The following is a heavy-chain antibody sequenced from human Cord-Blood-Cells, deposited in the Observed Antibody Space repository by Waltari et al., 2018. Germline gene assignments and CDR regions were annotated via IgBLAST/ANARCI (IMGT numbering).Heavy chain of an antibody. J-gene: IGHJ4*02. V-gene: IGHV1-24*01. CDR1: GYTLTELS. D-gene: IGHD1-20*01. CDR2: CEQEDGER. CDR3: ATSYNWRSRGLFDY. Sequence: QVQLVQSGAEVKKPGASVKVSCKVSGYTLTELSMHWVRQAPGKGLEWMGGCEQEDGERNNAERFQGRVNMTEDTSTDTADMELSSLRSEDAAVDYCATSYNWRSRGLFDYWGQGTLVTVSS.